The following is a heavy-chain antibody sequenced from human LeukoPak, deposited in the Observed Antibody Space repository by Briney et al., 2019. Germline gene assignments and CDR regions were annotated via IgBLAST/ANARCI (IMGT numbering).Heavy chain of an antibody. J-gene: IGHJ4*02. Sequence: GGSLRLSCAASGFTFSSYSMNWVRQAPGKGLEWVSSISSSSSYIYYADSVKGRFTISRDNAKNSLYLQMNSLRAEDTAVYYCARHFSVAEPIDYWGQGTLVTVSS. CDR3: ARHFSVAEPIDY. CDR2: ISSSSSYI. D-gene: IGHD6-19*01. CDR1: GFTFSSYS. V-gene: IGHV3-21*01.